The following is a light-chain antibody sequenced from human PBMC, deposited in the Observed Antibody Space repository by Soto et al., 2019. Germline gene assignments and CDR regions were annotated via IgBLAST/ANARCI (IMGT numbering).Light chain of an antibody. CDR3: QQLNTFPPSFT. V-gene: IGKV1-9*01. CDR2: GAS. Sequence: DIPLSQSPSFLSASVGDRVTITCRASQGIRSYLAWYQQRPGKAPELLIYGASTLRPGGASRFSGSGSGTEFTLSISSLQPEDFATYFCQQLNTFPPSFTFGPGTKVDIK. J-gene: IGKJ3*01. CDR1: QGIRSY.